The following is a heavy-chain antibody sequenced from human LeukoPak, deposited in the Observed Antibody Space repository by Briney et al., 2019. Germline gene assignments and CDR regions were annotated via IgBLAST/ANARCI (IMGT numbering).Heavy chain of an antibody. J-gene: IGHJ4*02. CDR1: GYTFTSYY. CDR2: INPSGGST. CDR3: ARDLGYCSGGSCPIFDY. D-gene: IGHD2-15*01. Sequence: GASVTVSCTASGYTFTSYYMHWVRQAPGQGLEWMGIINPSGGSTSYAQKFQGRVTMTRDTSTSTVYMELSSLRSEDTAVYYCARDLGYCSGGSCPIFDYWGQGTLVTVSS. V-gene: IGHV1-46*01.